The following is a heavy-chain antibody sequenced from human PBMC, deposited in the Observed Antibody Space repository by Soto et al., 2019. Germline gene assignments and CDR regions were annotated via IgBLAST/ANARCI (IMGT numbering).Heavy chain of an antibody. D-gene: IGHD2-2*01. CDR2: IYYSGST. V-gene: IGHV4-30-4*01. Sequence: SETLSLTCTVSGGSISSDDYYWSWIRQPPGKGLEWIGYIYYSGSTYYNPSLKSRVTISVDTSKNQFSLRLTSVTAADTAVYYCAGYYCSSTSCFLFDYWGQGTLVTVSS. J-gene: IGHJ4*02. CDR1: GGSISSDDYY. CDR3: AGYYCSSTSCFLFDY.